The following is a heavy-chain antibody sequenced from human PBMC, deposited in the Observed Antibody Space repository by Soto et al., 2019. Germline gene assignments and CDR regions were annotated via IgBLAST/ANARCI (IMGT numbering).Heavy chain of an antibody. J-gene: IGHJ4*02. CDR3: ASSYSGYLDN. CDR2: IYYSGNT. CDR1: GDSMSSGAYY. D-gene: IGHD3-22*01. Sequence: SETLSLTXIVSGDSMSSGAYYWNWIRQHPGKGLEWIGYIYYSGNTYYNPSLKSRIVISVDTSKNQFSLNLGSVTAADTAIYYCASSYSGYLDNWGRGALVTVSS. V-gene: IGHV4-31*02.